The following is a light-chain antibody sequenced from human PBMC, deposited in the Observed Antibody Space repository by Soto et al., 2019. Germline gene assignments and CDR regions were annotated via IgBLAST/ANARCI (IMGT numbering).Light chain of an antibody. CDR2: GTS. CDR1: QDIRTE. CDR3: LQDYSYPWT. J-gene: IGKJ1*01. V-gene: IGKV1-6*01. Sequence: ALQMTQSPSSLSASVGDRVTITCRASQDIRTELGWYQQKPGKAPKLLIYGTSTLQSGVPSRFSGSGSGTDFTLTISNLQPEGFATYYCLQDYSYPWTFGQGTKVEVE.